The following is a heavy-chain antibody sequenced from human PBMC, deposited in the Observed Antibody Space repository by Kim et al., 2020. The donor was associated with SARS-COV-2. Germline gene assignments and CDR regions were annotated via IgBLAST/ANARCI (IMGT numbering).Heavy chain of an antibody. D-gene: IGHD3-3*01. CDR1: GGSISSYY. CDR2: IYYSGST. CDR3: ARVRRITIFGVVIITWFDP. V-gene: IGHV4-59*08. J-gene: IGHJ5*02. Sequence: SETLSLTCTVSGGSISSYYWSWIRQPPGKGLEWIGYIYYSGSTNYNPSLKSRVTISVDTSKNQFSLKLSSVTAADTAVYYCARVRRITIFGVVIITWFDPWGQGTLVTVSS.